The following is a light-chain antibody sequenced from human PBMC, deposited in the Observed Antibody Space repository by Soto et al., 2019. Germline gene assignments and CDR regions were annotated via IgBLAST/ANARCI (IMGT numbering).Light chain of an antibody. V-gene: IGKV3-15*01. CDR2: GAS. J-gene: IGKJ5*01. Sequence: EIVVTQSPATLSVSPGERVTLSCRASQSINNKVAWYQQKPGQAPRLLIYGASTRATGISARFSGSGSGTEFTLTISSLQSEDFAVYYCQQYNNWPPITFGQGTRLEIK. CDR1: QSINNK. CDR3: QQYNNWPPIT.